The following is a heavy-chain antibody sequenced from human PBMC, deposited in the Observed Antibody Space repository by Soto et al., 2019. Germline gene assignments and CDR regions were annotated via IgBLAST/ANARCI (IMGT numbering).Heavy chain of an antibody. J-gene: IGHJ5*02. D-gene: IGHD2-15*01. Sequence: GASVKVSCKASGYTFTSYYMRWVRQAPGQGLEWMGIINPSGGSTSYAQKFQGRVTMTRDTSTSTVYMELSSLRSEDTAVYYCARTSTGYWFDPWGQGTLVTVSS. V-gene: IGHV1-46*03. CDR2: INPSGGST. CDR1: GYTFTSYY. CDR3: ARTSTGYWFDP.